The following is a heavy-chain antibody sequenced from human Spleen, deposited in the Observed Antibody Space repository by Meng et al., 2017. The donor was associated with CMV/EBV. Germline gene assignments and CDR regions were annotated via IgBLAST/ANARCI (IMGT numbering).Heavy chain of an antibody. CDR3: ARRGPKYYDFWSGSYYFDY. Sequence: QVTVGESWVEVKKPGSSVKVSCKASGGTFSSYAIRWVRQAPGQGLEWMGGIIPIFGTANYAQKFQGRVTITADESTSTAYMELSSLRSEDTAVYYCARRGPKYYDFWSGSYYFDYWGQGTLVTVSS. J-gene: IGHJ4*02. CDR1: GGTFSSYA. CDR2: IIPIFGTA. D-gene: IGHD3-3*01. V-gene: IGHV1-69*12.